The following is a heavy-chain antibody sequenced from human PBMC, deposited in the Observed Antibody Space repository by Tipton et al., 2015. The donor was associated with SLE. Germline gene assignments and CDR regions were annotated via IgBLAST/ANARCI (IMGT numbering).Heavy chain of an antibody. CDR2: INQSGST. V-gene: IGHV4-34*01. D-gene: IGHD2-2*02. Sequence: LRLSCAVYGGSLSNYYWSWIRQPPGKGLEWIGDINQSGSTNYSPSLKSRVTISVDTSKNQFSLQLTSVTPEDTAVYYCARGFLYDGFQVWGQGTLVTVSS. CDR1: GGSLSNYY. J-gene: IGHJ1*01. CDR3: ARGFLYDGFQV.